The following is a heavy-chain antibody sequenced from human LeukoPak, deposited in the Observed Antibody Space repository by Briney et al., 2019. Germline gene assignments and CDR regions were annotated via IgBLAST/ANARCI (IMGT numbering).Heavy chain of an antibody. D-gene: IGHD1-26*01. Sequence: PSETLSLTCTVSGGSISSYYWSWIRQPRGKGLEWIGYIYYSGSTNYNPSLKSRVTISVDTSKNQFSLKLSSVSAADTAVYYCARDPAVGATPLYYFDYWGQGTLVTVSS. CDR2: IYYSGST. CDR1: GGSISSYY. J-gene: IGHJ4*02. CDR3: ARDPAVGATPLYYFDY. V-gene: IGHV4-59*01.